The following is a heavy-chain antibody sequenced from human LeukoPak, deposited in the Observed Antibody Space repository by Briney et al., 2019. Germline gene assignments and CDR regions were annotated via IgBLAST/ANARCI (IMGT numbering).Heavy chain of an antibody. CDR2: IRHDGSEK. CDR1: GFTFRNYG. V-gene: IGHV3-30*02. J-gene: IGHJ4*02. CDR3: SKDYRYCSGTSCYHPWYFDY. D-gene: IGHD2-2*01. Sequence: GGSLRLSCAASGFTFRNYGMHWVRQAPGKGLEWVTIIRHDGSEKLYADSVKGPFTISRENSKNTLYLQMNSLRAEDTAVYYCSKDYRYCSGTSCYHPWYFDYWDQGTLVTVPS.